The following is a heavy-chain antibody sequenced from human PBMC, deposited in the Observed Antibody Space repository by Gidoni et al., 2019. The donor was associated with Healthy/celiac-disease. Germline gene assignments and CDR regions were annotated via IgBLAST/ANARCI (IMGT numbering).Heavy chain of an antibody. CDR3: ARGRGGVVPAAIRSRAYSN. D-gene: IGHD2-2*01. Sequence: QVQLQQWGAGLLKPSETLSLTCAVYGGSFSGYYWSWIRQPPGKGLEWIGEINHSGSTNYNPSLKSRVTISVDTSKNQFSLKLSSVTAADTAVYYCARGRGGVVPAAIRSRAYSNWGQGTLVTVSS. CDR1: GGSFSGYY. CDR2: INHSGST. J-gene: IGHJ4*02. V-gene: IGHV4-34*01.